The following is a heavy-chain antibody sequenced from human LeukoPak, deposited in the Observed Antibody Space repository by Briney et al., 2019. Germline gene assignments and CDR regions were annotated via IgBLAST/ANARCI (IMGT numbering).Heavy chain of an antibody. CDR1: GYTFTSYD. Sequence: ASVKDSCKASGYTFTSYDINWVRQATGQGLEWMGWMNPNSGNTGYAQKFQGRVTMTRNTSISTAYTELSSLRSEDTAVYYCARVGTRYVWGSPTSNYWGQGTLVTVSS. CDR3: ARVGTRYVWGSPTSNY. CDR2: MNPNSGNT. D-gene: IGHD3-16*01. J-gene: IGHJ4*02. V-gene: IGHV1-8*01.